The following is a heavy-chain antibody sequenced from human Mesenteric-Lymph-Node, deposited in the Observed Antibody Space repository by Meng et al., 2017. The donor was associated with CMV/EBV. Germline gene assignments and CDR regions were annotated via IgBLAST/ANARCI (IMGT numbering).Heavy chain of an antibody. V-gene: IGHV3-23*01. CDR3: AKRPPLYSNNWSVDY. CDR1: GFTFSSYA. D-gene: IGHD6-13*01. CDR2: ISGSGGTT. J-gene: IGHJ4*02. Sequence: GGSLRLSCAASGFTFSSYAMSWVRQAPGKGLEWVSGISGSGGTTYYADSVKGRFTISRDNSKNTLYLQINSLRAEDTAVYYCAKRPPLYSNNWSVDYWGQGTLVTVSS.